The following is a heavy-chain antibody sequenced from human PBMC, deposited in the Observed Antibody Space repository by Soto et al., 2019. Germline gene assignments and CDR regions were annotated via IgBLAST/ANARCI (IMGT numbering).Heavy chain of an antibody. CDR3: ARGYPRSILSTSLTTSYWFDS. CDR1: GESLRGYY. D-gene: IGHD2-21*01. V-gene: IGHV4-34*04. J-gene: IGHJ5*01. CDR2: INHRGTT. Sequence: QVQLQQWGTGLLKPSETLSLHCAVYGESLRGYYWSWIRQTPAMGLEWIGEINHRGTTNHDSSLKCLAIISIDTSKNQVSLRLNYVTAADTAVYYCARGYPRSILSTSLTTSYWFDSWGQGTLVTVSS.